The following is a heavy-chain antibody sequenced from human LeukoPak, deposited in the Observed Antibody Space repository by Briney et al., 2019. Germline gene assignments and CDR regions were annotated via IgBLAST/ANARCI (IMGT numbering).Heavy chain of an antibody. Sequence: SETLSLTCSVSGGSIRSYYWSWIRQPAGKKLEWIGRISGSGNTNYNPSLKSRLTMSVDTSKNQFSLKLNSVTAADTAVYYCAREGRSSTPGYWGQGTLVTVSS. CDR2: ISGSGNT. J-gene: IGHJ4*01. V-gene: IGHV4-4*07. CDR1: GGSIRSYY. CDR3: AREGRSSTPGY. D-gene: IGHD2-15*01.